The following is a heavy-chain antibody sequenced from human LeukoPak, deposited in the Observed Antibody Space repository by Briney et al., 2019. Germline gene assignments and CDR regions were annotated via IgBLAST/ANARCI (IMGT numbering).Heavy chain of an antibody. CDR1: GYTFTSYY. CDR2: INPSGGST. CDR3: ARGSSARAWFDP. Sequence: ASVKVSCKASGYTFTSYYMHWVRQAPGQGLEWMGIINPSGGSTSYAQKFQGRVTMTGDTSTSTVYMELSSLRSDDTAVYYCARGSSARAWFDPWGQGTLVTVSS. J-gene: IGHJ5*02. V-gene: IGHV1-46*01. D-gene: IGHD6-25*01.